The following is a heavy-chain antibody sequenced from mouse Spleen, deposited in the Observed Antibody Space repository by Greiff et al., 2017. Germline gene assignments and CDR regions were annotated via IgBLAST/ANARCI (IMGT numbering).Heavy chain of an antibody. V-gene: IGHV1-62-3*01. J-gene: IGHJ2*01. D-gene: IGHD1-2*01. Sequence: VQLQQSGAELVKPGASVKLSCKAAGYTFINFWIHWVKQRPGRGLEWIGWIDPNNGGTKYNEMFKNKATLTVDKPSTTVYMQLSSLTSEDSAVYYCARSTTALDYWGQGTTLTVSS. CDR2: IDPNNGGT. CDR3: ARSTTALDY. CDR1: GYTFINFW.